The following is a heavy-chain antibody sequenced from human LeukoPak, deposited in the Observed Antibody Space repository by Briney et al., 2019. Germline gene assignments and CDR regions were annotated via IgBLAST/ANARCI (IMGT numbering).Heavy chain of an antibody. CDR3: ARTTVTTVWFDP. J-gene: IGHJ5*02. Sequence: PSETLSLTCTVSGGSISSYYWSWIRQPPGKGLEWIGYIYYSGSTNYNPSLKSRVTISVDTSKNQFSLKLSSVTAAATAVYYCARTTVTTVWFDPWGQGTLVTVSS. CDR1: GGSISSYY. V-gene: IGHV4-59*01. CDR2: IYYSGST. D-gene: IGHD4-11*01.